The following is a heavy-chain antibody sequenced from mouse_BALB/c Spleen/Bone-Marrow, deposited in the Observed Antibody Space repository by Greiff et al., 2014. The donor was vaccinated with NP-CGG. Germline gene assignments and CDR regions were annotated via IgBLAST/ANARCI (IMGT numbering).Heavy chain of an antibody. D-gene: IGHD2-1*01. CDR1: GFTFSDYY. CDR3: ARDGNFAMDY. J-gene: IGHJ4*01. CDR2: INHGGSCT. Sequence: EVHLVQSGGGLVKPGGSLKLSCAVSGFTFSDYYMYWVRQNPGKRLEWVATINHGGSCTYYPDSVKGRFTTARDNAKNNLYLQRSRLKAEDTAKYYGARDGNFAMDYWGQGTSVTVSS. V-gene: IGHV5-4*02.